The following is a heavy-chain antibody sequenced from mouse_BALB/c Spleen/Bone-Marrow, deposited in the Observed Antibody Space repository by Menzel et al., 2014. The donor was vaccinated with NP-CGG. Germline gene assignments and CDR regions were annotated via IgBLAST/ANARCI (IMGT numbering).Heavy chain of an antibody. V-gene: IGHV5-17*02. CDR2: ISSDSDTI. Sequence: EVNVVESGGGLVQPGGSRKLSCTASGFTFSSFGMHWVRQAPEKGLEWVAYISSDSDTIYYADTVKGRFTISRDNPKNTLFLQMTSLRSEDTAMYYCTRDHDYDWYFDVWGAGTTVTFSS. CDR1: GFTFSSFG. J-gene: IGHJ1*01. D-gene: IGHD2-4*01. CDR3: TRDHDYDWYFDV.